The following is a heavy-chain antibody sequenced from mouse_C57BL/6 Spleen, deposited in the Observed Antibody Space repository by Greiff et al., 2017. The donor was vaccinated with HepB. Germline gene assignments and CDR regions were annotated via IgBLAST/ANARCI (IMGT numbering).Heavy chain of an antibody. V-gene: IGHV1-54*01. CDR3: ARGDYYSNYDGFAY. Sequence: QVQLQQSGAELVRPGTSVKVSCKASGYAFTNYLIEWVKQRPGQGLEWIGVINPGSGGTNYNEKFKGKATLTADKSSSTAYMQLSSLTSEDSAVYCGARGDYYSNYDGFAYWGQGTLVTVSA. CDR2: INPGSGGT. J-gene: IGHJ3*01. D-gene: IGHD2-5*01. CDR1: GYAFTNYL.